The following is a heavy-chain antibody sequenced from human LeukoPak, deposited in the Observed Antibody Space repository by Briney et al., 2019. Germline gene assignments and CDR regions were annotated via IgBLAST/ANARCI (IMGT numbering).Heavy chain of an antibody. J-gene: IGHJ4*02. CDR3: ARPWKPVLRFLEWLMSYFDY. CDR1: GFTFGSYA. D-gene: IGHD3-3*01. V-gene: IGHV3-30*04. Sequence: PGRSLRLSCAASGFTFGSYAMHWVRQAPGKGLEWVAVISYDGSNKYYADSVKGRFTISRDNSKNTLYLQMNSLRAEDTAVYYCARPWKPVLRFLEWLMSYFDYWGQGTLVTVSS. CDR2: ISYDGSNK.